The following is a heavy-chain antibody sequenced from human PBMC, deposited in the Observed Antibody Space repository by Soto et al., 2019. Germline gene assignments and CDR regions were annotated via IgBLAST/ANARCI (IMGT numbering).Heavy chain of an antibody. CDR3: AKGTVGSTLQPYYFDF. CDR2: ISWNGRSI. Sequence: EVQLVESGGGLVQPGRSLRLSCAASGFSFDDHGMHWVRQAPGKGLEWVSGISWNGRSIGYADSVKGRFTISRDNAKNSLYLQMNNLRAEDTAVYYCAKGTVGSTLQPYYFDFWGQGTLVTVSS. J-gene: IGHJ4*02. D-gene: IGHD6-13*01. V-gene: IGHV3-9*01. CDR1: GFSFDDHG.